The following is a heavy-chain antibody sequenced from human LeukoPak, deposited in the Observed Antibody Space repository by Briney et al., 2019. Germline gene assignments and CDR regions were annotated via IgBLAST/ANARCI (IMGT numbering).Heavy chain of an antibody. CDR2: INPNSGGT. D-gene: IGHD3-22*01. CDR1: GYTFTGDY. Sequence: ASVKVSCKASGYTFTGDYMHWVRQAPGQGLEWMGWINPNSGGTNYAQKFQGRVTMTRDTSISTAYMELSRLRSDDTAVYYCARGTGRLLLPFGYWGQGTLVTVSS. J-gene: IGHJ4*02. V-gene: IGHV1-2*02. CDR3: ARGTGRLLLPFGY.